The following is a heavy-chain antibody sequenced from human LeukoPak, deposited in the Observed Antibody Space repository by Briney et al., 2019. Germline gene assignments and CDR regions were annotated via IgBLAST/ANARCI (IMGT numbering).Heavy chain of an antibody. CDR2: ISSSSSYI. CDR1: GFTFSSYS. J-gene: IGHJ5*02. V-gene: IGHV3-21*01. CDR3: AGDRLQGHNWFDP. Sequence: PGGSLRLSCAASGFTFSSYSMNWVRQAPGKGLEWVSSISSSSSYIYYADSVKGRFTISRDNAKNSLYLQMNSLRAEDTAVYYCAGDRLQGHNWFDPWGQGTLVTVSS. D-gene: IGHD5-24*01.